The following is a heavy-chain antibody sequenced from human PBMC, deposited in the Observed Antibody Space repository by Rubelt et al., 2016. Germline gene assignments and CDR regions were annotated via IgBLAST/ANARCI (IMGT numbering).Heavy chain of an antibody. CDR3: ARVRRGLNFDY. Sequence: QVQLVESGGGVVQPGRSLRLSCAASGFTFSSYGMHWVRQAPGKGLAWVAVIWYDGSNKYYADPVKGRFTISRENSRNMRYLQMNSLRAEDTAVYYCARVRRGLNFDYWGQGTLVTVSS. J-gene: IGHJ4*02. V-gene: IGHV3-33*01. CDR1: GFTFSSYG. D-gene: IGHD3-16*01. CDR2: IWYDGSNK.